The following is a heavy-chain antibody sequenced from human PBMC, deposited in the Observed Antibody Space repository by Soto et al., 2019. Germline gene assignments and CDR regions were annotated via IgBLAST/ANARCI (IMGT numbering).Heavy chain of an antibody. V-gene: IGHV4-31*03. CDR2: IYYSGST. Sequence: QVQLQESGPGLVKPSQTLSLTCTVSGGSISSGGYYWSWIRQHPGKGLEWIGYIYYSGSTYYNPSLKSRITLSVDTSKNQCSLKLSSVTAADTAVYYCARERAGGLTYYYDSSGYIPLRGYFDYCGQGTLVTVSS. CDR1: GGSISSGGYY. CDR3: ARERAGGLTYYYDSSGYIPLRGYFDY. J-gene: IGHJ4*02. D-gene: IGHD3-22*01.